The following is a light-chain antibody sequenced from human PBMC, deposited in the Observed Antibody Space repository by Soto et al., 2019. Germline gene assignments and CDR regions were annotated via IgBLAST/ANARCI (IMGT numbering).Light chain of an antibody. V-gene: IGKV3-15*01. CDR1: QSVSSN. CDR3: QQYSNWRP. CDR2: GAS. J-gene: IGKJ1*01. Sequence: EIVMTQSPATLSLSPGERATLSFRASQSVSSNLAWYQQKPGQAPRILIYGASARATGIPARFSGSGYWTELTCTLSSLQSEELAGYYCQQYSNWRPFGQETEVQI.